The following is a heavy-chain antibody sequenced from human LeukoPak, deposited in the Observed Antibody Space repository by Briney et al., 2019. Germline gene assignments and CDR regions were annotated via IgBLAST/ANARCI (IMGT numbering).Heavy chain of an antibody. D-gene: IGHD1-26*01. Sequence: GGSLRLSCAASGFTFSSYWMSWVRQAPGKGLEWVANIKQDGSEKYYVDSVRGRFTISRDNAKNSLYLQMDSLGPEDTAVYYCARDPYSGNYGNYYYYYMDVWGKGTTVTISS. CDR1: GFTFSSYW. CDR3: ARDPYSGNYGNYYYYYMDV. J-gene: IGHJ6*03. V-gene: IGHV3-7*01. CDR2: IKQDGSEK.